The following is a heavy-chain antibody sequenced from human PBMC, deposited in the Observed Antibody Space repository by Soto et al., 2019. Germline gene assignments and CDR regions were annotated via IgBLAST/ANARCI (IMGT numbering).Heavy chain of an antibody. Sequence: PSETLSLTCTVSGGSISSSSYYWGWVRQPPGKGLEWIGSIYYSGSTYYNPSLKSRVTISVDTSKNQFSLKLSSVAAADTAVYYCASNVMKYDSSGYPLFYYYYGMDVWGQGTTVTVSS. CDR2: IYYSGST. CDR3: ASNVMKYDSSGYPLFYYYYGMDV. J-gene: IGHJ6*02. V-gene: IGHV4-39*01. CDR1: GGSISSSSYY. D-gene: IGHD3-22*01.